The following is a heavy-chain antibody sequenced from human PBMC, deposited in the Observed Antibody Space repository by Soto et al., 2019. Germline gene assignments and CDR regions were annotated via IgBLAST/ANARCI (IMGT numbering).Heavy chain of an antibody. V-gene: IGHV1-18*01. D-gene: IGHD3-3*01. J-gene: IGHJ4*02. CDR3: ARKFTIFGVVRDDY. CDR1: GYTFTSYG. Sequence: ASVKVSCKASGYTFTSYGISWVRQAPGQGLEWMGWISAYNGNTNYAQKLQGRVTMTTDTSTSTAYMELRSLRSDDTAVYYCARKFTIFGVVRDDYWGQGTLVTVSS. CDR2: ISAYNGNT.